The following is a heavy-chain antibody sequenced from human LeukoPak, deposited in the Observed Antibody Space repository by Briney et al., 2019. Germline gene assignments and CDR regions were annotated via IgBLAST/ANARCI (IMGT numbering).Heavy chain of an antibody. CDR1: GYSFSSYW. Sequence: GESLKISCKGSGYSFSSYWIGWVRQMSGKGLEWMGIIYPGDSDTRYSPSFQGQVPISADKSISTAYLQWSSLKASDTAMYYCARRVAATTDYHYYYYLDVWGKGTTVTVSS. CDR2: IYPGDSDT. D-gene: IGHD6-19*01. CDR3: ARRVAATTDYHYYYYLDV. J-gene: IGHJ6*03. V-gene: IGHV5-51*01.